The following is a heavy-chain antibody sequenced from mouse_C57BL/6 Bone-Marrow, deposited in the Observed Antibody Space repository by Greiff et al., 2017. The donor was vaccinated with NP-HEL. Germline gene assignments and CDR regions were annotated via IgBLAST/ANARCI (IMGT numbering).Heavy chain of an antibody. CDR2: IDPADGDT. D-gene: IGHD1-1*01. J-gene: IGHJ3*01. CDR3: STYSYGSAWFAY. Sequence: EVQLMESGAELVRPGASVKLSCTASGFNINDYYLHWVKQRPEQGLEWIGRIDPADGDTEYAPKFQGKATITAATSSTTASLQLSSLTPEYTAADYCSTYSYGSAWFAYWGQGTLVTVSA. CDR1: GFNINDYY. V-gene: IGHV14-1*01.